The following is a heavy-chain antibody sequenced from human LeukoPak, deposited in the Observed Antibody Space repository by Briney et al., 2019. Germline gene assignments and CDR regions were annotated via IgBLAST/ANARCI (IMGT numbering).Heavy chain of an antibody. CDR1: GGSISSSSYY. CDR3: AKHSMDTAPY. Sequence: SETLSLTCTVSGGSISSSSYYWGWIRQPPGKGLEWIGSIYYSGSTYYNPSLKSRVTISVDTSKNQFSLKLSSVTAADTAVYYCAKHSMDTAPYWGQGTLVTVSS. J-gene: IGHJ4*02. CDR2: IYYSGST. V-gene: IGHV4-39*01. D-gene: IGHD5-18*01.